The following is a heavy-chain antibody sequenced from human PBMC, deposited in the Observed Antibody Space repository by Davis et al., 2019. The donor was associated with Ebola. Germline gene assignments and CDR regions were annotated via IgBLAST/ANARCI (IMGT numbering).Heavy chain of an antibody. D-gene: IGHD5-12*01. CDR3: ARDPGSSRGYSGYDSDY. CDR1: GFTFSSYA. Sequence: GESLKISCAASGFTFSSYAMSWVRQAPGKGLEWVSAISGSGGSTYYADSVKGRFTISRDNAKKSLYLQMNSLRAEDTAVYYCARDPGSSRGYSGYDSDYWGQGTLVTVSS. CDR2: ISGSGGST. V-gene: IGHV3-23*01. J-gene: IGHJ4*02.